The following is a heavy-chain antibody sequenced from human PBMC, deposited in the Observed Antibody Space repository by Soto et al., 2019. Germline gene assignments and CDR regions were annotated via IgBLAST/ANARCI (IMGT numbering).Heavy chain of an antibody. V-gene: IGHV1-69*13. CDR2: IIPIFGTA. D-gene: IGHD3-9*01. Sequence: SVKVSCKASGYTFTSYGISWVRQAPGQGLEWMGGIIPIFGTANYAQKFQGRVTITADESTSTAYMELSRLRSEDTAVYYCAIRSPSDILTGWGHYFDYWGQGTLVTVSS. CDR3: AIRSPSDILTGWGHYFDY. J-gene: IGHJ4*02. CDR1: GYTFTSYG.